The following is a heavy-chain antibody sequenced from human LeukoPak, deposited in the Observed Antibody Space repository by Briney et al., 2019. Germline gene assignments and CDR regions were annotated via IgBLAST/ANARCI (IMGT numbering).Heavy chain of an antibody. J-gene: IGHJ4*02. Sequence: SQTLSLTCAISGDSVSSNSAAWNWIRQSPSRGLEWLGRTYYRSKWYNDYAVSVKSRITINPDTSKNQFSLQLNSVTPEDTAVYYCAREKGVWGSYLGRLKYLYYFDYWGQGTLVTVSS. CDR3: AREKGVWGSYLGRLKYLYYFDY. CDR1: GDSVSSNSAA. CDR2: TYYRSKWYN. V-gene: IGHV6-1*01. D-gene: IGHD3-16*02.